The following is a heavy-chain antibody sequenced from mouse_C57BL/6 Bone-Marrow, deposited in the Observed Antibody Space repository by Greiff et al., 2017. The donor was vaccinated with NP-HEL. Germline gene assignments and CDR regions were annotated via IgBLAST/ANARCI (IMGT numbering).Heavy chain of an antibody. Sequence: EVNLVESGPELVKPGASVKMSCKASGYTFTDYNMHWVKQSHGKSLEWIGYINPNNGGTSYNQKFKGKATLTVNKSSSTAYMELRSLTSEDSAVYYCARRYGSSPYAMDYWGQGTSVTVSS. CDR3: ARRYGSSPYAMDY. CDR1: GYTFTDYN. CDR2: INPNNGGT. V-gene: IGHV1-22*01. D-gene: IGHD1-1*01. J-gene: IGHJ4*01.